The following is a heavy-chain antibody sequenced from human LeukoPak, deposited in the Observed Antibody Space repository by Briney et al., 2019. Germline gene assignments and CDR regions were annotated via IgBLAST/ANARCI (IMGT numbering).Heavy chain of an antibody. Sequence: GSLRLSCAASGFTFSSYSMNWVRQPPGKGLEWIGEIYHSGSTNYNPSLKSRVTISVDKSKNQFSLKLSSVTAADTAVYYCARAPSSSGKPRGDYWGQGTLVTVSS. CDR3: ARAPSSSGKPRGDY. V-gene: IGHV4-4*02. CDR2: IYHSGST. D-gene: IGHD6-19*01. J-gene: IGHJ4*02. CDR1: GFTFSSYSM.